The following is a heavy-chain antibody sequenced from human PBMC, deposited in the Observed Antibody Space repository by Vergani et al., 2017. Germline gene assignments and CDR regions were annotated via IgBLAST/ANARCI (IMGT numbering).Heavy chain of an antibody. CDR3: AKGGPLDIVVVPAAMGVDY. CDR1: GGSISSYY. J-gene: IGHJ4*02. Sequence: QVQLQESGPGLVKPSETLSLTCTVSGGSISSYYWSWIRQPPGKGLEWIGYIYYSGSTNYNHSLKSRVTISVDTSKNQFSLKLSSVTAADTAVYYCAKGGPLDIVVVPAAMGVDYWGQGTLVTVSS. V-gene: IGHV4-59*01. CDR2: IYYSGST. D-gene: IGHD2-2*01.